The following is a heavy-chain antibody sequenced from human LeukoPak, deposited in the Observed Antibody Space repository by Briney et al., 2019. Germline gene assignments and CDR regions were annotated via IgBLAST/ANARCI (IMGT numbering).Heavy chain of an antibody. V-gene: IGHV3-30*04. CDR3: ARDRGSSSWYYFDY. J-gene: IGHJ4*02. CDR1: GFTFSSYD. Sequence: PGGSLRLSCAASGFTFSSYDMHWVRQAPGKGLEWVAVISYDGSNKYYADSVKGRFTISRDNSKNTLYLQMNSLRAEDTAVYYCARDRGSSSWYYFDYWGQGTLVTVSS. CDR2: ISYDGSNK. D-gene: IGHD6-13*01.